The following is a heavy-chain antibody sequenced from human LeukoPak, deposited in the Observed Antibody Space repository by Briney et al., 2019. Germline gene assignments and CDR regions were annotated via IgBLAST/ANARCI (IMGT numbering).Heavy chain of an antibody. D-gene: IGHD5-18*01. J-gene: IGHJ4*02. V-gene: IGHV4-30-2*01. CDR2: IYHSGST. Sequence: PSETLSLTCTVSGGSISSGGYYWSWIRQPPGKGLEWIGYIYHSGSTYYNPSLKSRVTISVDTSKNQFSLRLSSVTAADTAVYYCARGPYFGYTYGSPFDYWGQGTLVTVSS. CDR1: GGSISSGGYY. CDR3: ARGPYFGYTYGSPFDY.